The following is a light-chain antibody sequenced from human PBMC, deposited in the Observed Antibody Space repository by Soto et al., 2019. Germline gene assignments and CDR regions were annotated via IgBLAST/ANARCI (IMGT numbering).Light chain of an antibody. V-gene: IGKV3-20*01. CDR3: QQYGSSPPFT. J-gene: IGKJ3*01. CDR2: GAS. CDR1: HIFSSTY. Sequence: EIVLTQSPGTLSLSPGERATLSCRASHIFSSTYLAWYQQKPRQAPRLLMYGASNRVIGIPDRFSGSGSGADFTLTISRLEPEDFAVYYCQQYGSSPPFTFGPGTKVDIK.